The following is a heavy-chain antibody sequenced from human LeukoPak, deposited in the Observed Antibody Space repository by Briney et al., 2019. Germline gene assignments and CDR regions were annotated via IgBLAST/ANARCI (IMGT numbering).Heavy chain of an antibody. CDR1: GGPMSPYH. Sequence: SETLSLTCTVSGGPMSPYHWGWIRQPPGKGLEWTGYIYYSGSTNYNPSLNSRVTISVDTSKDQFSLRLSSVTAADTAIYYCARAVSGRFDYWGQGTLVTVSS. V-gene: IGHV4-59*08. J-gene: IGHJ4*02. CDR3: ARAVSGRFDY. CDR2: IYYSGST. D-gene: IGHD6-19*01.